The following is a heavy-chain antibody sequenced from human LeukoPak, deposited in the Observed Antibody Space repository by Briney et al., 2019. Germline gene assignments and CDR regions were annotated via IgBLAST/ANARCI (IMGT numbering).Heavy chain of an antibody. J-gene: IGHJ4*02. D-gene: IGHD6-19*01. V-gene: IGHV3-30*18. CDR3: AKDDSSGCYDY. CDR2: ISYDGSNK. CDR1: GFTFSSYG. Sequence: GGSLRLSCAASGFTFSSYGMHWVRQAPGKGLEWVAVISYDGSNKYYADSMKGRFTISGDNSKNTLYLQMNSLRAEDTAVYYCAKDDSSGCYDYWGQGTLVTVSS.